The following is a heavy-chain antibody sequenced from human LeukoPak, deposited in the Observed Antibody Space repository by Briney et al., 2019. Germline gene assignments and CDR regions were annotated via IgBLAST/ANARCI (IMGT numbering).Heavy chain of an antibody. D-gene: IGHD1-26*01. Sequence: SVTVSYMASGGTFNSYYISWVRQAPGQGLEWMGGIIPIFGTANYAQKFQGRVTITADESTSTAYMELSSLRSEDTAVYYCASGDSGSSLYYFDYWGQGTLVTVSS. J-gene: IGHJ4*02. CDR2: IIPIFGTA. CDR1: GGTFNSYY. V-gene: IGHV1-69*01. CDR3: ASGDSGSSLYYFDY.